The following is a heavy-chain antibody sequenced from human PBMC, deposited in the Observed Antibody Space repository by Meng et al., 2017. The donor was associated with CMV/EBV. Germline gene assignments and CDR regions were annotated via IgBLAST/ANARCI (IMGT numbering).Heavy chain of an antibody. CDR2: IIPIFGTA. D-gene: IGHD1-20*01. CDR3: ASVTGIGWWYFDL. J-gene: IGHJ2*01. Sequence: VQLGQAGEEGRKPGASVKVSCKASGGTFSSYAISWVRQSPGQGLEWMGGIIPIFGTANYAQKFQGRVTITADESTSTAYMELSSLRSEDTAVYYCASVTGIGWWYFDLWGRGTLVTVSS. CDR1: GGTFSSYA. V-gene: IGHV1-69*12.